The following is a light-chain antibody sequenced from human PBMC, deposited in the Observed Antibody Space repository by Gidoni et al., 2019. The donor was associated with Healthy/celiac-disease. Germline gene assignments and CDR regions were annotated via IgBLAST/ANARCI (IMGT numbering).Light chain of an antibody. CDR2: DAS. CDR1: QIISRW. CDR3: QQYNSYSGT. Sequence: DIPITQSPSTLSASVRDRVTITCRASQIISRWLAWYQQKPGKAPTLMFYDASSLESGFPSRFSGSGSGKEFTLTLSSLQPNDCVTNYFQQYNSYSGTFGQGTKLEIK. V-gene: IGKV1-5*01. J-gene: IGKJ2*01.